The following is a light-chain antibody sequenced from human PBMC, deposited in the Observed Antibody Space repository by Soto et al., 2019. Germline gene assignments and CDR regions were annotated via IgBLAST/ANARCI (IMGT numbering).Light chain of an antibody. J-gene: IGKJ1*01. CDR2: GAS. V-gene: IGKV3-15*01. CDR1: QSVSIN. Sequence: EVVMTQSPATLSVCPGERATLSCRASQSVSINVAWYQQKPGQAPRLLIYGASARATGIPARFSGSGSGTEFTLTISSLQSEDFAVYHCQQYNYWPPARTFGQGTKVEIK. CDR3: QQYNYWPPART.